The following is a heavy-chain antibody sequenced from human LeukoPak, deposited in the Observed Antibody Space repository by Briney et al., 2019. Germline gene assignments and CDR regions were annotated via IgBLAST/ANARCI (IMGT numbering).Heavy chain of an antibody. Sequence: RGESLKISCKGSGYSFTSYWIGWVRQMPGKGLEWMGIIYPGDSDTRYSPSFQGQVTISADKSISTAYLQWSSLKASDTAMYYCARHFSIPVASWWGDNWLDPWGQGTLVTVSS. CDR1: GYSFTSYW. CDR3: ARHFSIPVASWWGDNWLDP. D-gene: IGHD6-19*01. V-gene: IGHV5-51*01. CDR2: IYPGDSDT. J-gene: IGHJ5*02.